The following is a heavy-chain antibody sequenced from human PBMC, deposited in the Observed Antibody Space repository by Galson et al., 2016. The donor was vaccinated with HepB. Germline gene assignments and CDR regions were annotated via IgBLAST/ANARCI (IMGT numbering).Heavy chain of an antibody. CDR2: IRGSGGGI. V-gene: IGHV3-23*01. Sequence: SLRLSCAGSGFTFSTYAMNWVRQAPGKGLEWVSSIRGSGGGIDYADSVKGRFTISRDNSKDMLYLQMISLRAEDTAVYYCARDRGFYSSTWDWGQGTLVTVSS. D-gene: IGHD2-2*01. CDR3: ARDRGFYSSTWD. J-gene: IGHJ4*02. CDR1: GFTFSTYA.